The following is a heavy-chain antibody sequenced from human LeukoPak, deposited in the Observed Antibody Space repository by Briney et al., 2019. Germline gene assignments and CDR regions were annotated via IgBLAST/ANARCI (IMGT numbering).Heavy chain of an antibody. Sequence: SETLSLTCGVYGGSLTGHYWSWIRQPPGKGLEWIGEGGDRGGTKFNPSLKGRATISADTSKNQFSLKLSSVTAADTAVYYCARGKVRFLEPIAFDIWGQGTMVTVSS. V-gene: IGHV4-34*01. D-gene: IGHD3-3*01. CDR2: GGDRGGT. J-gene: IGHJ3*02. CDR3: ARGKVRFLEPIAFDI. CDR1: GGSLTGHY.